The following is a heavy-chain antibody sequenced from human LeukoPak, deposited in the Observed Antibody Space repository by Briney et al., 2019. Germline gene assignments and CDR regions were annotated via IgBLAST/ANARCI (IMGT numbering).Heavy chain of an antibody. CDR3: ARDLGDYYDSDGYYSARHFTY. D-gene: IGHD3-22*01. CDR2: ISTYNGNT. J-gene: IGHJ4*02. V-gene: IGHV1-18*01. CDR1: GYTFTIYG. Sequence: ASVTVSCTASGYTFTIYGISWVRQAPGQGLEWMGWISTYNGNTNYAQNLQGRVTMTTDTSTSTAYMELRSLRSDDTAVYYCARDLGDYYDSDGYYSARHFTYWGQGTLVTVSS.